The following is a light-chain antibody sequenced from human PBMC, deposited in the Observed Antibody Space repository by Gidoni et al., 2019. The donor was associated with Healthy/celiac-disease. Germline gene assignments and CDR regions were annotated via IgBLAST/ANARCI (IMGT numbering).Light chain of an antibody. Sequence: QSVLTQPPSVSAAPGQKVTISCSGSSSNIGNNYVSWYQQLPGPAPKLLIFEDNRRSSGIPDRFSGSKSGTSATLDIIGLQSGDEADYYCVTWDSSMSVLFGGGTKLTVL. J-gene: IGLJ3*02. CDR3: VTWDSSMSVL. V-gene: IGLV1-51*01. CDR2: EDN. CDR1: SSNIGNNY.